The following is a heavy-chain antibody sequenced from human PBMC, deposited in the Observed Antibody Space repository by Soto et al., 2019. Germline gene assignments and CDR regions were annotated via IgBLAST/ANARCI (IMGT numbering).Heavy chain of an antibody. CDR2: IYYSGST. CDR3: ARHGSPVGVYSGYDTYPDATGF. D-gene: IGHD5-12*01. J-gene: IGHJ3*01. V-gene: IGHV4-39*01. CDR1: GGSISSSIYY. Sequence: NPSETLSLTCTVSGGSISSSIYYWGWIRQPPGKGLEWIGSIYYSGSTYYNPSLKSRVTISVDTSKNQFSLKLSSVTAADTAVYYCARHGSPVGVYSGYDTYPDATGFWGQGTMVTVSS.